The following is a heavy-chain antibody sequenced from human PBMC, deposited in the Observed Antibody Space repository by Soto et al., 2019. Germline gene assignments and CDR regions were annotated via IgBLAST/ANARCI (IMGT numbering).Heavy chain of an antibody. J-gene: IGHJ4*02. CDR2: ISYDGSNK. CDR3: AKGHVLLWFGELLSLDY. D-gene: IGHD3-10*01. V-gene: IGHV3-30*18. Sequence: PGGSLRLSCAASGFNFSSYGMHWVRQAPGKELEWVAVISYDGSNKYYADSVKGRFTISRDNSKNTLYLQMNSLRAEDTAVYYCAKGHVLLWFGELLSLDYWGQGTLVTVSS. CDR1: GFNFSSYG.